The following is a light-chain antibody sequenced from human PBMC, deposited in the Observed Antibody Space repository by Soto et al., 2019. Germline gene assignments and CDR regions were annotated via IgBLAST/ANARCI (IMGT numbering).Light chain of an antibody. CDR2: EVR. CDR1: SSDIGGYNY. CDR3: SSYTSNNTIV. V-gene: IGLV2-14*01. Sequence: QSALTQPASVSGSPGQSITISCTGTSSDIGGYNYVSWFQQHPGKAPKLMIYEVRNRPSGVSNRFSGSKSGNTASLTISGLQAEDETDYYCSSYTSNNTIVFGTGTKVTVL. J-gene: IGLJ1*01.